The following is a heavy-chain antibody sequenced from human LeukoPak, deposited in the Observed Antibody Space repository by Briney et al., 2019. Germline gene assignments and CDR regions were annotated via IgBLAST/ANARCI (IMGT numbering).Heavy chain of an antibody. V-gene: IGHV4-61*01. CDR3: AREYSGFDY. Sequence: SETLSLTCTVSGDPISSNSNYKWSWIRQPPGKGLEWIGYIYYHGSTNYNPSLKSRVTFSVDTSKNQFSLKPRSVTAADTAVYYCAREYSGFDYWGQGTLVTVSS. J-gene: IGHJ4*02. CDR1: GDPISSNSNYK. D-gene: IGHD6-13*01. CDR2: IYYHGST.